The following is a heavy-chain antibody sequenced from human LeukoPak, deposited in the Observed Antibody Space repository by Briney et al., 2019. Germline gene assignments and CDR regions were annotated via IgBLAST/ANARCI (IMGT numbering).Heavy chain of an antibody. CDR1: GGSICSYY. Sequence: SETLPQTCTGSGGSICSYYWSWIRQPPGKGLEWIGYIYYSGSTNYNPSLKSRVTISVDTSKNQFSLRLSSVTAADTAVYYCARALRQQLDTGCFDPWGRVVLVTFSS. D-gene: IGHD6-13*01. CDR3: ARALRQQLDTGCFDP. CDR2: IYYSGST. V-gene: IGHV4-59*01. J-gene: IGHJ5*02.